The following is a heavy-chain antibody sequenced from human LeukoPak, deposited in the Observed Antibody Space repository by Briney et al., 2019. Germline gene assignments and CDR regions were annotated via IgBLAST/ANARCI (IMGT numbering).Heavy chain of an antibody. Sequence: GGSLRLSCAASGFTFNDYGMSWVRQAPGRGLGWEAATSYDGSNRYYADSVKGRFTISRDNSKNTLYLQMNSLRAEDTAVYYCAKSALEMATLYYFDYWGQGTLVTVSS. J-gene: IGHJ4*02. D-gene: IGHD5-24*01. V-gene: IGHV3-30*18. CDR2: TSYDGSNR. CDR3: AKSALEMATLYYFDY. CDR1: GFTFNDYG.